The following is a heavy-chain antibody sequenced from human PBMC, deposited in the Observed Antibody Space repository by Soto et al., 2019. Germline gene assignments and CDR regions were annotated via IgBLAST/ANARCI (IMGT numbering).Heavy chain of an antibody. CDR2: INAGNGNT. V-gene: IGHV1-3*01. D-gene: IGHD2-2*02. CDR1: GYTFTNYA. CDR3: ARDTALLDY. J-gene: IGHJ4*02. Sequence: QVQLVQSGAEVKKPGASVKVSCKASGYTFTNYAIHWVRQAPGQRLEWMGWINAGNGNTKYSQKCQGRVTITRDTSASTAYMDLSSLRSEDTAVYYCARDTALLDYWGQGTLVTVSS.